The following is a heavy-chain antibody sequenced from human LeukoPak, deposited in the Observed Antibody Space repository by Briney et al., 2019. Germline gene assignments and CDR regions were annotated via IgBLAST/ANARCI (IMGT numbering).Heavy chain of an antibody. CDR3: ARRGSYYGDSMDY. J-gene: IGHJ4*02. CDR1: GSTFSSYA. D-gene: IGHD1-26*01. Sequence: GGSLRLSCAASGSTFSSYAMHWVRQGPGKGLEYVSGISSNGGSTYYANSVKGRFTISRGNSKNTLYLQMGSLRAEDMAVYYCARRGSYYGDSMDYWGQGTLVTVSS. V-gene: IGHV3-64*01. CDR2: ISSNGGST.